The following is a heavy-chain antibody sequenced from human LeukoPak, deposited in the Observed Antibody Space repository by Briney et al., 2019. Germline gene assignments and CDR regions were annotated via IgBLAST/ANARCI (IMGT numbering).Heavy chain of an antibody. D-gene: IGHD5-12*01. Sequence: GGSLRLSCAASGFTFSSYSRNWVRQAPGKGLEWVSSISSSRSYIYYADSVKGRFTISRDNAKHSLYLQMNSPTAEDTAVYYCARDQRGREDGFDYWGQGTLDTVSS. J-gene: IGHJ4*02. V-gene: IGHV3-21*01. CDR1: GFTFSSYS. CDR2: ISSSRSYI. CDR3: ARDQRGREDGFDY.